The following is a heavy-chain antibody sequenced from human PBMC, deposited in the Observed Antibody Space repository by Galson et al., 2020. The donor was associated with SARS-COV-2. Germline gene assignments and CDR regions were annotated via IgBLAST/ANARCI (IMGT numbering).Heavy chain of an antibody. CDR3: ARGDSSGWRNWYFDL. J-gene: IGHJ2*01. CDR1: AGSFRGYY. D-gene: IGHD6-19*01. CDR2: INHSGST. V-gene: IGHV4-34*01. Sequence: SETLSLTCAVYAGSFRGYYWSWIRQPPGKGLEWIGEINHSGSTNYNPSLKSRVTISVDTSKNQFSLKLSSVTAADTAVYYCARGDSSGWRNWYFDLWGRGTLVTVSS.